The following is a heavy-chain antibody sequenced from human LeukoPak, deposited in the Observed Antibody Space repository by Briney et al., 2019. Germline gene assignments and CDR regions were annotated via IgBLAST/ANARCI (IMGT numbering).Heavy chain of an antibody. J-gene: IGHJ6*04. Sequence: SETLSLTCAVYGGSFSGYYWSWIRQPPGKGLEWIGEINHSGSTNYNPSLKSRVTISVDTSKNQFSLNRSSLTAADPALYSFPGGRRILCFGVGGGMDVWGEGTTVSVSS. CDR2: INHSGST. CDR3: PGGRRILCFGVGGGMDV. V-gene: IGHV4-34*01. CDR1: GGSFSGYY. D-gene: IGHD3-10*01.